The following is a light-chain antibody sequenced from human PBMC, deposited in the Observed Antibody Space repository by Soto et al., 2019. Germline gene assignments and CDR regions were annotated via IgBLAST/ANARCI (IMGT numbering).Light chain of an antibody. J-gene: IGLJ1*01. V-gene: IGLV2-14*01. CDR1: SSDVGAYTS. Sequence: QSALTQPASVSGSPGQSITISCTGTSSDVGAYTSVSWYQQHPGKAPKIMIYEVSNRPSGVSNRFSGSKSANTASLTISGLQADDEAHYYCTSYTSDNRNYVFGTGTKLTVL. CDR3: TSYTSDNRNYV. CDR2: EVS.